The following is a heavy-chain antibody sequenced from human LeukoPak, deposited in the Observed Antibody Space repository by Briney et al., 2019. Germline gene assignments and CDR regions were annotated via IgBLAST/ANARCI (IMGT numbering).Heavy chain of an antibody. CDR2: IYSGGST. V-gene: IGHV3-66*02. Sequence: GGSLRLSCAASGFTVSTNHMSWVRQAPGKGLEWVSVIYSGGSTYYADSVKGRFTISRDNSKNTLYLQMNSLRTEDTAVYYCARAGYSSRWNRYYYYMDVWGKGTTVTVSS. D-gene: IGHD6-19*01. CDR3: ARAGYSSRWNRYYYYMDV. J-gene: IGHJ6*03. CDR1: GFTVSTNH.